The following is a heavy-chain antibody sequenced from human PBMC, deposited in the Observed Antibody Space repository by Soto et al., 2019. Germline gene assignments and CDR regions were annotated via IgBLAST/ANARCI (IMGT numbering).Heavy chain of an antibody. CDR2: ISYDGSNK. CDR1: GLTPSSYG. Sequence: PGGPLRPSCAASGLTPSSYGMHWVRQAPGKGLEWVAVISYDGSNKYYADSVKGRFTISRDNSKNTLYLQMNSLRAEDTAVYYCAKDLLQSTGLFDYWGQGTLVTVSS. CDR3: AKDLLQSTGLFDY. V-gene: IGHV3-30*18. D-gene: IGHD1-1*01. J-gene: IGHJ4*02.